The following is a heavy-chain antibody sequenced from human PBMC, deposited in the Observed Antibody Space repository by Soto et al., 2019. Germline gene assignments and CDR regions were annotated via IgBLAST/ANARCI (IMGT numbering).Heavy chain of an antibody. CDR2: IHSSSSTI. D-gene: IGHD3-10*01. J-gene: IGHJ6*02. CDR3: ARVRMLRGVSQYYYYGIDV. Sequence: GGSLILSCAASGFTFSSYSMNWVRQAPGKGLEWVSFIHSSSSTIYYADSVKGRFTISRDNAKNSLYLQMNSLRDEDTAVYYCARVRMLRGVSQYYYYGIDVWGQGTTVTVSS. V-gene: IGHV3-48*02. CDR1: GFTFSSYS.